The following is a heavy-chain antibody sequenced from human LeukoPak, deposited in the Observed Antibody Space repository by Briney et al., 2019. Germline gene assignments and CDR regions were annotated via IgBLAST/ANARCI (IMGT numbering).Heavy chain of an antibody. CDR2: INPNGGGT. CDR3: ARDPISSNWPRGHFFDP. D-gene: IGHD3-3*02. Sequence: GASVKIFCKASGYRFTSYYVNWVRQAPGQGLEWMGIINPNGGGTTYTGKFQGRVTVTRDTSTSTVYMELSSLRPDDTAVYYCARDPISSNWPRGHFFDPWGQGTLVTVSS. V-gene: IGHV1-46*01. J-gene: IGHJ5*02. CDR1: GYRFTSYY.